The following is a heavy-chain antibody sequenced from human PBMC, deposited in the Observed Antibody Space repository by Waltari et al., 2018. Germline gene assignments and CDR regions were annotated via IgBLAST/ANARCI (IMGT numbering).Heavy chain of an antibody. J-gene: IGHJ2*01. Sequence: EVQLVESGGGLVQPARSLRLSCAASGFTFDDYAMHWVRQAPGKGLEWVSGISWNSGSIGYADSVKGRFTISRDNAKNSLYLQMNSLRAEDTALYYCAKDRIVGATSNWYFDLWGRGTLVTVSS. V-gene: IGHV3-9*01. CDR1: GFTFDDYA. CDR3: AKDRIVGATSNWYFDL. CDR2: ISWNSGSI. D-gene: IGHD1-26*01.